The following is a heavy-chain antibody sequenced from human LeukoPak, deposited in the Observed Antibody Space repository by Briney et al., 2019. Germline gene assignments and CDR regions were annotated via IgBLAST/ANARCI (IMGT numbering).Heavy chain of an antibody. D-gene: IGHD3-22*01. Sequence: GGSLRLSCAASGFTFINAWMTCVRQAPGKGLEWVGLIKSKTNGETTYYAAPVKGRFTISRDDSKNTLFLQMNSLQTEDTAVYYCTTAPDRSDYWGQGTLVTVSS. CDR3: TTAPDRSDY. CDR1: GFTFINAW. V-gene: IGHV3-15*01. CDR2: IKSKTNGETT. J-gene: IGHJ4*02.